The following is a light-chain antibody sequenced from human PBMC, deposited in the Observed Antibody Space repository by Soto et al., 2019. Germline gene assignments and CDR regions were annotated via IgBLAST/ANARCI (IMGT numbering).Light chain of an antibody. CDR2: GNS. CDR3: QSYDSSLGGWV. J-gene: IGLJ3*02. V-gene: IGLV1-40*01. CDR1: SSNIGAGYD. Sequence: QSALTQPPSVSGAPGQRVTISRTGSSSNIGAGYDVHWYLQLPGTAPKRLIYGNSNRPSGVPDRFSGSKSGTSACLAITGLQAEDEADYYCQSYDSSLGGWVFGGGTKLTVL.